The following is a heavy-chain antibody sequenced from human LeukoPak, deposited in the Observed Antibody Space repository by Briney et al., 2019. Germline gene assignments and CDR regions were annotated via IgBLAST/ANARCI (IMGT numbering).Heavy chain of an antibody. Sequence: ASVKVSCKASGYTFTDYYMHWVRQAPGQGLEWMGWINPNSGGTNYAQKFQGRVTMTRDTSISTVYMELNSLRSDDTAVYYCARDQDTMVRGVQYYFDYWGQGTLVTVSS. CDR2: INPNSGGT. J-gene: IGHJ4*02. D-gene: IGHD3-10*01. CDR1: GYTFTDYY. CDR3: ARDQDTMVRGVQYYFDY. V-gene: IGHV1-2*02.